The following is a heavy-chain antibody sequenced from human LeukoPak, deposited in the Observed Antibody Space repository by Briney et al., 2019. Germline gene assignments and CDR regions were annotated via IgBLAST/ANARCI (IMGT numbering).Heavy chain of an antibody. J-gene: IGHJ4*02. CDR1: GFTFSSRW. CDR3: ARVFMYSDDSQYRPLDC. V-gene: IGHV3-7*01. CDR2: IKQDGSEK. D-gene: IGHD3-22*01. Sequence: PGGSLRLSCAASGFTFSSRWMSWVRQAPGKGLEWVAKIKQDGSEKDYVDSVKGRFTISRDNAENSLYLQMNSLTTGDTAVYFCARVFMYSDDSQYRPLDCWGQGTLVTVSS.